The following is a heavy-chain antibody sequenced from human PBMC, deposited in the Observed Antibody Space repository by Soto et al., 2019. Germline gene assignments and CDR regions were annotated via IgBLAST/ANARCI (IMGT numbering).Heavy chain of an antibody. CDR2: ISAYNGNT. CDR1: GYTFTSYG. Sequence: XSVKVSCKDSGYTFTSYGISWVRQAPGQGLEWMGWISAYNGNTNYAQKPQGRVTMTTDTSTSTAYMELRSLRSDDTAVYYCARDKWESSGYYYLFDYWGQGTLVTVSS. J-gene: IGHJ4*02. D-gene: IGHD3-22*01. V-gene: IGHV1-18*04. CDR3: ARDKWESSGYYYLFDY.